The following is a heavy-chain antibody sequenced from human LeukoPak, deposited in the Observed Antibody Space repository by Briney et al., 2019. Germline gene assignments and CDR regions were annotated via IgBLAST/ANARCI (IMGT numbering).Heavy chain of an antibody. CDR1: GGSFSGYY. Sequence: SETLSLTCAVYGGSFSGYYWSWIRQPPGKGLEWIGEINHSGSTNYNPSLKSRVTISVDTSKNQFSLKLSSVTAADTAVYYCARLDGDSETSLDYWGQGTLVTVSS. CDR2: INHSGST. CDR3: ARLDGDSETSLDY. D-gene: IGHD2-21*02. J-gene: IGHJ4*02. V-gene: IGHV4-34*01.